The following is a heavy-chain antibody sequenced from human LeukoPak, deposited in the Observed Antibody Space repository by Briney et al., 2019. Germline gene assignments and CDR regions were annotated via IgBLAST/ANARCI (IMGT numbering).Heavy chain of an antibody. CDR3: ARGGAAVGTFYFDL. CDR2: IISDGSST. J-gene: IGHJ2*01. Sequence: GGSLRLSCAASGFTLSNYWMHWVRQAPGKGLVWVSRIISDGSSTSHADSVKGRFTISRDNAENTLYLQMNILRAEDTAVYYCARGGAAVGTFYFDLWGRGTLVTVSS. CDR1: GFTLSNYW. V-gene: IGHV3-74*01. D-gene: IGHD6-13*01.